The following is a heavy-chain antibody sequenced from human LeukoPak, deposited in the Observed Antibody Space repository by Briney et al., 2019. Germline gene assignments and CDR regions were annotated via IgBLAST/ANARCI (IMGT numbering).Heavy chain of an antibody. V-gene: IGHV1-46*01. Sequence: ASVKVSCKASGYTFSNYYMHWVRQAPGQGLEWMGIINPSGGGTSYAQKFQGRVTMTRDMSTSTVYMELSSLRSEDTAVYYCARGRNYYDSSDYYEGDAFDIWGQGTVVTVSS. CDR1: GYTFSNYY. D-gene: IGHD3-22*01. CDR3: ARGRNYYDSSDYYEGDAFDI. J-gene: IGHJ3*02. CDR2: INPSGGGT.